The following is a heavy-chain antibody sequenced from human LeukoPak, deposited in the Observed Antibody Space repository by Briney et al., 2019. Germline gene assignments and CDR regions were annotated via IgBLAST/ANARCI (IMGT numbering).Heavy chain of an antibody. D-gene: IGHD4-17*01. CDR1: GFTFSSYW. V-gene: IGHV3-74*01. Sequence: GGSPRLSCAASGFTFSSYWMHWVRQAPGKGLVWVSRINSDGSSTSYADSVKGRFTVSRDNAKNSLYLQMNSLTAGDTAIYYCARGRGDYVDYWGQGTLVTVSS. CDR3: ARGRGDYVDY. J-gene: IGHJ4*02. CDR2: INSDGSST.